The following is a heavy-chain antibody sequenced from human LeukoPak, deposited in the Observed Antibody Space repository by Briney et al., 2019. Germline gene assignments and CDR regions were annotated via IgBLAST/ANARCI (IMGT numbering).Heavy chain of an antibody. V-gene: IGHV1-2*02. Sequence: GASVKVSCKASGYTFTGYYMHWVRQAPGQGLEWMGWINPNSGGTNYARTLQGRVTMTRDTSISTAYMELSRLRSDDTAVYYCAIDFWSGYGMDVWGQGTTVTVSS. J-gene: IGHJ6*02. CDR1: GYTFTGYY. D-gene: IGHD3-3*01. CDR2: INPNSGGT. CDR3: AIDFWSGYGMDV.